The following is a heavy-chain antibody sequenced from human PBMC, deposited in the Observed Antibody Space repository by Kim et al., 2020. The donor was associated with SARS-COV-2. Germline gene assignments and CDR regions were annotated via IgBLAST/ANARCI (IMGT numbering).Heavy chain of an antibody. Sequence: ASLKVSCKASGYTFTSYGISWVRQAPGQGLEWMGWISAYNGNTNYAQKFQGRVTMTTDTSTSTAYMELRSLRSDDTAVYYCVRDKLPERIKLWLTPFDYWGQGPLVTVSS. CDR3: VRDKLPERIKLWLTPFDY. V-gene: IGHV1-18*01. D-gene: IGHD3-10*01. CDR1: GYTFTSYG. CDR2: ISAYNGNT. J-gene: IGHJ4*02.